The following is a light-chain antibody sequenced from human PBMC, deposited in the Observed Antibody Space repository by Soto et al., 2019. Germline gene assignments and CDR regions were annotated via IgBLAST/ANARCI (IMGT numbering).Light chain of an antibody. CDR2: GAS. J-gene: IGKJ1*01. CDR1: QSVSNNY. CDR3: QQYGSSPVT. V-gene: IGKV3-20*01. Sequence: EIVLTLSPGTLSLSPGERATLSCRASQSVSNNYLAWYQQKPGQAPRLLIYGASSRATGIPDRFSGSGSGTDFTLTISRLEPEDFAVYYCQQYGSSPVTFGQGTKVDIK.